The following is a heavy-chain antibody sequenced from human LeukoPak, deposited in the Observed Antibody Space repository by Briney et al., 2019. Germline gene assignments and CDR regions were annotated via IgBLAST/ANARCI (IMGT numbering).Heavy chain of an antibody. V-gene: IGHV3-30*18. CDR3: ANENYYGSGSYADH. Sequence: GRSLRLSCAASGFTFSSYAMHWVRQAPGKGLEWVAIISYDGSNTYYADSVKGRFTISRDNSKNTLYLQMNSLRAEDTAVYYCANENYYGSGSYADHWGQGTLVTVSS. CDR1: GFTFSSYA. J-gene: IGHJ4*02. D-gene: IGHD3-10*01. CDR2: ISYDGSNT.